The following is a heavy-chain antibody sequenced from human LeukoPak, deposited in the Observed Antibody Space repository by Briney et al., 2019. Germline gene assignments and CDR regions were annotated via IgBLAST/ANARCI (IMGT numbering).Heavy chain of an antibody. Sequence: SQTLSLTCAISGDSVSSNSAAWNWIRQSPSRGLEWLGRTYYRSKWYNDYAVSVKSRITINPDTSKNQFSLQLNSVTPEDTAVYYCARDRPFDDFWSGYHTFDYWSQGTLVTVSS. V-gene: IGHV6-1*01. J-gene: IGHJ4*02. CDR2: TYYRSKWYN. D-gene: IGHD3-3*01. CDR1: GDSVSSNSAA. CDR3: ARDRPFDDFWSGYHTFDY.